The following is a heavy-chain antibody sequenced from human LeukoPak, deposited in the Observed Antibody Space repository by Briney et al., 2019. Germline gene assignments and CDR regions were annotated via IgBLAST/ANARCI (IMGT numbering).Heavy chain of an antibody. CDR1: GVTFRSYG. CDR3: AREASSSSRFDY. V-gene: IGHV3-7*01. Sequence: QTGGSLRLSCAASGVTFRSYGMHWVRQAPGKGLEWVANIKQDGSEKYYVDSVKGRFTISRDNAKNSLYLQMNSLRAEDTAVYYCAREASSSSRFDYWGQGTLVTVSS. J-gene: IGHJ4*02. D-gene: IGHD6-6*01. CDR2: IKQDGSEK.